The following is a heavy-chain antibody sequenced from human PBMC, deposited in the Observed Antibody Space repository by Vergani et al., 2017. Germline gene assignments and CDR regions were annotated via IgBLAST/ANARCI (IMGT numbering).Heavy chain of an antibody. J-gene: IGHJ4*02. CDR1: GYSISSGYY. Sequence: QVQLQESGPGLVKPSETLSLTCAVSGYSISSGYYWGWIRQPPGKGLEWIGSIYHSGSTNYNPSLKSRVTISVDTSKNQFSLKLSSVTAADTAVYYCARYGGYVSYWGQGTLVTVSS. V-gene: IGHV4-38-2*01. CDR3: ARYGGYVSY. CDR2: IYHSGST. D-gene: IGHD1-26*01.